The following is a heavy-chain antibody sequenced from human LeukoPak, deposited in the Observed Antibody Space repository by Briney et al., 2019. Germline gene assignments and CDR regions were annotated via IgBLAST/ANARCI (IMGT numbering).Heavy chain of an antibody. CDR1: GGSISSYY. D-gene: IGHD3-3*01. CDR3: ARGGFWSGYPRGSFDY. V-gene: IGHV4-59*01. J-gene: IGHJ4*02. CDR2: NYYSGST. Sequence: SETLSLTCTVSGGSISSYYWSWIRQPPGKGLEWIGYNYYSGSTNYNPSLKSRVTISVDTSKNQFSLKLSSVTAADTAVYYCARGGFWSGYPRGSFDYWGQGTLVTVSS.